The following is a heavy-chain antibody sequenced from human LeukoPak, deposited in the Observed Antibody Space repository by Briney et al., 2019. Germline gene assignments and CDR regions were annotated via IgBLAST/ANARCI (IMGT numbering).Heavy chain of an antibody. CDR1: GGTFSSYA. D-gene: IGHD3-22*01. V-gene: IGHV1-69*01. CDR2: IIPIFGTA. CDR3: VRAAYYYDSSGYLDY. J-gene: IGHJ4*02. Sequence: SSVKVSCKASGGTFSSYAISRVRQAPGQGLEWMGGIIPIFGTANYAQKFQGRVTITADESTSTAYMELSSLRSEDTAVYYCVRAAYYYDSSGYLDYWGQGTLVTVSS.